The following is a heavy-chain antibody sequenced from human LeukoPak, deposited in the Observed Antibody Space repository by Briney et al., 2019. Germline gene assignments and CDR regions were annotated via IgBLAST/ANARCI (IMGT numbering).Heavy chain of an antibody. CDR2: IYYSGST. J-gene: IGHJ5*02. V-gene: IGHV4-59*01. CDR1: GGSISSYY. CDR3: ARDRRLGWFDP. D-gene: IGHD6-19*01. Sequence: KPSETLSLTCTVSGGSISSYYWSWIRQPPGKGLEWIGYIYYSGSTNYNPSLKSRVTISVDTSKNQFPLKLSSVTAADTAVYYCARDRRLGWFDPWGQGTLVTVSS.